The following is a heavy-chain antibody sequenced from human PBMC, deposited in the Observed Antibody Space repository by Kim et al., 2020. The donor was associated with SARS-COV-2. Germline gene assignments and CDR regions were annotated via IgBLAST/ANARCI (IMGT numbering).Heavy chain of an antibody. V-gene: IGHV4-39*01. D-gene: IGHD3-9*01. J-gene: IGHJ4*02. CDR2: IYYSGST. CDR1: GGSISSSSYY. Sequence: SETLSLTCTVSGGSISSSSYYWGWIRQPPGKGLEWIGSIYYSGSTYYNPSLKSRVTISVDTSKNQFSLKLSSVTAADTAVYYCARRWAGYDILTGYYRGDDFDYWGQGTLVTVSS. CDR3: ARRWAGYDILTGYYRGDDFDY.